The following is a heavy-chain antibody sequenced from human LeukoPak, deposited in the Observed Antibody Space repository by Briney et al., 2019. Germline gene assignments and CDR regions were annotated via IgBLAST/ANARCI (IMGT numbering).Heavy chain of an antibody. Sequence: PGGSLRLSCAASGFTVSSNYMSWVRQAPGKGLEWVSVIYSGGSTYYADSVKGRFTISRDNSKNTLYLQMNSLRAEDTAVYYCAKPTTSYCSGGSCYNRGAFDIWGQGTMVTVSS. CDR3: AKPTTSYCSGGSCYNRGAFDI. CDR1: GFTVSSNY. CDR2: IYSGGST. V-gene: IGHV3-53*01. J-gene: IGHJ3*02. D-gene: IGHD2-15*01.